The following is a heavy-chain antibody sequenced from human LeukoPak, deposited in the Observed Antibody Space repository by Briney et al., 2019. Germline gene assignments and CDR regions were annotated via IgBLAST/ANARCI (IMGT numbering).Heavy chain of an antibody. D-gene: IGHD3-22*01. CDR3: ARRISDDSSGYYYGY. J-gene: IGHJ4*02. CDR1: GYTFTGNY. Sequence: ASVKDSCKASGYTFTGNYMHWVRQAPGQGLEWMGWINPNSGGTNYAQKFQGRDTMTRDTSISTAYMELSRLRSDDTAVYYCARRISDDSSGYYYGYWGQGTLVTVSS. CDR2: INPNSGGT. V-gene: IGHV1-2*02.